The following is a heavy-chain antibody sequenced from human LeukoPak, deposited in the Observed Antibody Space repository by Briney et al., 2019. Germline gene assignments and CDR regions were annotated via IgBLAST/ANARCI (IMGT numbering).Heavy chain of an antibody. D-gene: IGHD6-13*01. CDR1: GYTFTSYG. J-gene: IGHJ4*02. Sequence: ASVKVSCKASGYTFTSYGISWVRQAPGQGLEWMGWISAYNGNTNYAQKLQGRVTMTTDTSTGTAYMELRSLRSDDTAVYYCARDQVVLAAALLNFDYWGQGTLVTVSS. CDR3: ARDQVVLAAALLNFDY. CDR2: ISAYNGNT. V-gene: IGHV1-18*01.